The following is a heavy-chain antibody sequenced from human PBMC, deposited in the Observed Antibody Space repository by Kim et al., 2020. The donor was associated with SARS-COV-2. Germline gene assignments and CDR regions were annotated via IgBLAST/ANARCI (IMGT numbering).Heavy chain of an antibody. V-gene: IGHV3-74*01. Sequence: GGSLRLSCATSGFTFSSIWMHWVRQTPGKGLVWVSAINSDGSKTNYADSVRGRFTISRDNAKNTRYLVMNSLSAEDTAMYYCTTAFSENYVNWGQGIPVTVSS. CDR3: TTAFSENYVN. CDR1: GFTFSSIW. CDR2: INSDGSKT. J-gene: IGHJ4*02. D-gene: IGHD1-7*01.